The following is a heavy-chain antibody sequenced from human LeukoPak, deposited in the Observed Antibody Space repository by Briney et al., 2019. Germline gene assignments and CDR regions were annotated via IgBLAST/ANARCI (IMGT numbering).Heavy chain of an antibody. CDR3: ARLRRITIFGVVIIQDY. J-gene: IGHJ4*02. CDR2: IYYSGST. V-gene: IGHV4-59*05. CDR1: GGSISSYY. D-gene: IGHD3-3*01. Sequence: SETLSLTCTVSGGSISSYYWSWIRQPPGKGLEWIGSIYYSGSTYYNPSLKSRVTISVDTSKNQFSLKLSSVTAADTAVYYCARLRRITIFGVVIIQDYWGQGTLVTVSS.